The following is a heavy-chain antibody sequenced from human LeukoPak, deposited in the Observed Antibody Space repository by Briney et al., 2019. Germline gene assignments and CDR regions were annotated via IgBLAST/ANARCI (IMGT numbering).Heavy chain of an antibody. V-gene: IGHV3-23*01. D-gene: IGHD7-27*01. CDR2: ITTGDGNT. J-gene: IGHJ4*02. CDR1: GFTFSSYI. CDR3: AKDGGLWVSAHWGDS. Sequence: GGSLRLSCTAPGFTFSSYIMTWVRQAPGKGLKWVSTITTGDGNTYYADSVKGRFTVSRDDSKNTLYLQMNSLRAEDTAVYYCAKDGGLWVSAHWGDSWGRGTLVTVSS.